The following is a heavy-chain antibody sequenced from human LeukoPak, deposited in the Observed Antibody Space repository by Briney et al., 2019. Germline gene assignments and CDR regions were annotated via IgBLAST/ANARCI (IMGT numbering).Heavy chain of an antibody. CDR2: VIPIFGTA. CDR3: TRAVAAAGTRGERWFYR. V-gene: IGHV1-69*01. Sequence: SVKVSCKASGGTFSSYAISWVGQAPGQGLEWMGGVIPIFGTANYAQKFQGRVTITADESTSTAYMELSSLRSEDTAVYYCTRAVAAAGTRGERWFYRWGQGTLVTVSS. CDR1: GGTFSSYA. J-gene: IGHJ5*02. D-gene: IGHD6-13*01.